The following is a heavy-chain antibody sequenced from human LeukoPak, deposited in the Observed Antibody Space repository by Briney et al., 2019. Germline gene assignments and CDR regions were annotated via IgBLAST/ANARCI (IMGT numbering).Heavy chain of an antibody. D-gene: IGHD4-23*01. V-gene: IGHV3-30-3*01. CDR3: VRAIGSNTL. CDR1: GFTFSSYA. CDR2: ISYDGSNK. J-gene: IGHJ4*02. Sequence: GGSLRLSCAASGFTFSSYAMSWVRQAPGKGLEWVAVISYDGSNKYYADSVKGRFTISRDNSKNTLYLQMNSLRAEDTAVYFCVRAIGSNTLWGQGTLVTVSS.